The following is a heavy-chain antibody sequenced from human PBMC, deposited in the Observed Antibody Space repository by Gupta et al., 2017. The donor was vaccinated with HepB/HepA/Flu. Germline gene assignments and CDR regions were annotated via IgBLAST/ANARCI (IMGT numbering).Heavy chain of an antibody. J-gene: IGHJ5*02. CDR3: TRDTRINISVPMWANNWFDP. CDR1: ALSFNAYA. CDR2: SNGESGST. D-gene: IGHD2-15*01. V-gene: IGHV3-43*02. Sequence: EVQLVESGGGVVQPGGSLRLSCAVSALSFNAYAIHWVRQVPGKGLEWVALSNGESGSTFYADSVKGRFTVSRDNSKNFLYLQMNSLRTEDTALDYGTRDTRINISVPMWANNWFDPWGQGTRVTVSS.